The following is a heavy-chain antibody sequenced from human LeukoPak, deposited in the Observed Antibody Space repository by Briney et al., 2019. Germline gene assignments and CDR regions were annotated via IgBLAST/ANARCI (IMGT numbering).Heavy chain of an antibody. Sequence: PSETLSLTCTVSGGSISSGDYYWSWIRQPPGKGLEWIGYIYYSGSTYYNPSLKSRVTISVDTSKNQFSLKLSSVTAADTAVYYCARGSDYGDPIPFDYWGQGTLVTVSS. CDR2: IYYSGST. V-gene: IGHV4-30-4*01. CDR3: ARGSDYGDPIPFDY. D-gene: IGHD4-17*01. CDR1: GGSISSGDYY. J-gene: IGHJ4*02.